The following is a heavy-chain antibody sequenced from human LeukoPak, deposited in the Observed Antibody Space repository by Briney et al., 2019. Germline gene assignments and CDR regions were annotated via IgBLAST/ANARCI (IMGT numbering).Heavy chain of an antibody. Sequence: GESLKISCKGSGYSFTSYWIGWVRQMPGKGLEWMGIIYPGDSDTRYSPSFQGQVTISADKSISTAYLQWSSLKASDTAMYYCARRSGTYGVLYYFDYWGQGTLVTVSS. CDR1: GYSFTSYW. J-gene: IGHJ4*02. CDR2: IYPGDSDT. D-gene: IGHD3-3*01. CDR3: ARRSGTYGVLYYFDY. V-gene: IGHV5-51*01.